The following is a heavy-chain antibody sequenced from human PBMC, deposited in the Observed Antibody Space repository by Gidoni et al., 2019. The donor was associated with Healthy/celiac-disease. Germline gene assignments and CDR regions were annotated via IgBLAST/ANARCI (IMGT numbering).Heavy chain of an antibody. CDR2: IYYSGST. Sequence: DGLEWIGSIYYSGSTYYNPSLKSRVTISVDTSKNQFSLKLSSVTAADTAVYYCARQDRMVGAFDIWGQGTMVTVSS. V-gene: IGHV4-39*01. J-gene: IGHJ3*02. CDR3: ARQDRMVGAFDI. D-gene: IGHD3-10*01.